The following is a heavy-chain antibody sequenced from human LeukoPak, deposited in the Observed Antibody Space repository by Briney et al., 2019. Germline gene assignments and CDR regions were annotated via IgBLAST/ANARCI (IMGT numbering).Heavy chain of an antibody. CDR1: GFTFSSYA. CDR3: AKDPPLLSSFFDY. CDR2: ITNSGGTT. V-gene: IGHV3-23*01. J-gene: IGHJ4*02. Sequence: PGGSLRLSCAASGFTFSSYAMSWVRQAPGKGLEWVSAITNSGGTTYYADSVKGRFTISRDNSKNTLYLQINSLRAEETAVYYCAKDPPLLSSFFDYWGQGTLVTVSS. D-gene: IGHD2/OR15-2a*01.